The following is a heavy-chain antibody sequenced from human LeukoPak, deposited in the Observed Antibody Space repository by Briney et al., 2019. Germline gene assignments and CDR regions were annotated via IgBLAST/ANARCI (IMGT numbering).Heavy chain of an antibody. Sequence: GGSLRLSCAASGFTFSTYSMNWVRQAPGKGLEWVSYISDSSRKIYYADSVKGRFTISRDNAKNSLHLQMNSLRAEDTAVYYCARGSYGDFIDAFDYWGQGTLVTVSS. J-gene: IGHJ4*02. CDR3: ARGSYGDFIDAFDY. CDR1: GFTFSTYS. CDR2: ISDSSRKI. V-gene: IGHV3-48*01. D-gene: IGHD4-17*01.